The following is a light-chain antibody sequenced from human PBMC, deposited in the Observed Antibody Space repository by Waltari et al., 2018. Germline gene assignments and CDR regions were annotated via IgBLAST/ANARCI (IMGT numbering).Light chain of an antibody. J-gene: IGKJ2*01. CDR1: QSVSSN. CDR2: GAS. V-gene: IGKV3-15*01. Sequence: EIVMTQSPATLSVSPGERATLSCRASQSVSSNLAWYQQKPGQAPRRLIYGASTRATWSPARFSGSGSGTEFTLTISSLQSEDFAVYYCQQYNNWPPVTFGQGTKLEIK. CDR3: QQYNNWPPVT.